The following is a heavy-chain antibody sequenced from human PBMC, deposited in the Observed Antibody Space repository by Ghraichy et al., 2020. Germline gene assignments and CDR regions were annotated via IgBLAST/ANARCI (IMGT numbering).Heavy chain of an antibody. CDR3: ARGSMYTSGWYGLAY. J-gene: IGHJ4*02. CDR2: TYYRSKWYN. D-gene: IGHD6-19*01. V-gene: IGHV6-1*01. Sequence: SQTLSLTCAISGDTVSTNSAAWNWIRQSPSRGLEWLGRTYYRSKWYNDYALSVKSRITINPDTSKNQFSLQLNSVTPEDTAVYYCARGSMYTSGWYGLAYWGQGTLVTVSS. CDR1: GDTVSTNSAA.